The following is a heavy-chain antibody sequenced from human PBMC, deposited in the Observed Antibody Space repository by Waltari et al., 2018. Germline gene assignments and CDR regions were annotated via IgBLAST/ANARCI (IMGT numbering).Heavy chain of an antibody. Sequence: EVQLLESGGGLERPGGSLRLSCTASGFNFRDYAMGWVRQAPGEWLGWGSEINGNAGSTNYAASVKGRFTISRDNSKNTLYLRMNSLRVEDTAIYYCAKEMTPYSSSSDFDSWGQGTLVTVSS. V-gene: IGHV3-23*01. D-gene: IGHD6-6*01. J-gene: IGHJ4*02. CDR3: AKEMTPYSSSSDFDS. CDR1: GFNFRDYA. CDR2: INGNAGST.